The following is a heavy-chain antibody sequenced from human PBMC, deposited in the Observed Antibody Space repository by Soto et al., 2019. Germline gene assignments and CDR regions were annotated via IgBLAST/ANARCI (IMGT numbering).Heavy chain of an antibody. V-gene: IGHV1-69*13. CDR3: AREPVAGTGYFQH. Sequence: ASVKVSCKASGGTFSSYAISWVRQAPGRGLEWMGGIIPIFGTANYAQKFQGRVTITADESTSTAYMELSSLRSEDTAVYYCAREPVAGTGYFQHWGQGTLVTVSS. D-gene: IGHD6-19*01. CDR1: GGTFSSYA. CDR2: IIPIFGTA. J-gene: IGHJ1*01.